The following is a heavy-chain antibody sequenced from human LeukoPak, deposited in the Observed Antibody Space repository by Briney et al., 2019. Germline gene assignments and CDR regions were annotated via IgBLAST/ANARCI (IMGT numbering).Heavy chain of an antibody. J-gene: IGHJ3*02. V-gene: IGHV4-34*01. CDR1: GGSFRGYY. D-gene: IGHD6-13*01. CDR3: ARGWYSSSHDAFDI. Sequence: SETLSLTCAVYGGSFRGYYWSWIRQPPGKGLEWIGEINHSGSTNYNPSLKSRVTISVDTSKNQFSLKLSSVTAADTAVYYCARGWYSSSHDAFDIWGQGTMVTVSS. CDR2: INHSGST.